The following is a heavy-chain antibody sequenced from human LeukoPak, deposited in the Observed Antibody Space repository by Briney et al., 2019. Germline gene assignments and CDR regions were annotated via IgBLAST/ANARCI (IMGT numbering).Heavy chain of an antibody. D-gene: IGHD2-15*01. CDR2: ISSSGSTI. CDR3: ARDIGDCSSGSCYSDYFDY. Sequence: GGSLRLSCAASGFTFSSYEMNWVRQAPGKGLEWVSYISSSGSTIYYADSVKGRFTVSRDNAKNSLYLQMNSLRAEDTAVYYCARDIGDCSSGSCYSDYFDYWGQGTLVTVSS. J-gene: IGHJ4*02. V-gene: IGHV3-48*03. CDR1: GFTFSSYE.